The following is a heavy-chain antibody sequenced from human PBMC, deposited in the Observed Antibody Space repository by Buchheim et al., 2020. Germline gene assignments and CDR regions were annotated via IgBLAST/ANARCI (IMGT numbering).Heavy chain of an antibody. J-gene: IGHJ4*02. Sequence: EVQLVESGGGLVQPGGSLRLSCAASGFTFSSYWMSWVRQAPGKGLEWVANIKQAGSETSYVDSVQGRFTISRDNAKNSLYLQMNSLRAENTAVYYCASSVAARAPIDYWGQGTL. V-gene: IGHV3-7*01. CDR2: IKQAGSET. CDR3: ASSVAARAPIDY. D-gene: IGHD6-6*01. CDR1: GFTFSSYW.